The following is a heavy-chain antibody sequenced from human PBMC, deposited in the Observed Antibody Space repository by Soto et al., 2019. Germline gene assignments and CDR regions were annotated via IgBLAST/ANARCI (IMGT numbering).Heavy chain of an antibody. D-gene: IGHD6-6*01. J-gene: IGHJ4*02. Sequence: SETLSLTCTVSGGSISSSSYYWGWIRQPPGKGLEWIGSIYYSGSTYYNPSLKSRVTISVDTSKNQFSLKLSSVTAADTAVYYCARHDQYSSSPKRLLDYWGQGTLVTVSS. CDR3: ARHDQYSSSPKRLLDY. V-gene: IGHV4-39*01. CDR1: GGSISSSSYY. CDR2: IYYSGST.